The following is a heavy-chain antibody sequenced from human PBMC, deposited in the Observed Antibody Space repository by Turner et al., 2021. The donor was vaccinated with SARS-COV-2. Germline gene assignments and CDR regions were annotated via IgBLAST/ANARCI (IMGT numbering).Heavy chain of an antibody. D-gene: IGHD1-7*01. V-gene: IGHV3-15*01. CDR2: IKSKIEGGTT. CDR1: GFSFSNAW. CDR3: TTGYNWNYALDY. J-gene: IGHJ4*02. Sequence: EVQLVESGGGLVKPGGSLRVSCAASGFSFSNAWMSWVGQAPGKGLEWVGRIKSKIEGGTTDYAAPVKGRVTISRDDSKNTLYLQMNSLKTEDTAVYYCTTGYNWNYALDYWGQGTLVTVSS.